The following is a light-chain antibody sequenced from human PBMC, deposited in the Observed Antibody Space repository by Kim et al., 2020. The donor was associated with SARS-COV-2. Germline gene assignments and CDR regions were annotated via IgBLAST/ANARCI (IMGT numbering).Light chain of an antibody. V-gene: IGKV3-20*01. CDR3: QYYGSSPLYT. J-gene: IGKJ2*01. CDR1: QSVSSSY. Sequence: EIVLTQSPGTLSLSPGDRATLSCRTSQSVSSSYLAWYQQKPGQAPRLLICGTSTRATGIPDRFSGSGSGTDFTLTVSRLEPEDFAVYYCQYYGSSPLYTFGQGTKLEIK. CDR2: GTS.